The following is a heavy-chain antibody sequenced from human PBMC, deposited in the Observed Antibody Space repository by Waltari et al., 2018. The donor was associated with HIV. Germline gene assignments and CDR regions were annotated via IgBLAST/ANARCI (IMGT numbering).Heavy chain of an antibody. CDR2: IYYSGST. J-gene: IGHJ3*02. CDR3: ARRPTYYYDSSGEEDAFDI. CDR1: GGSISSSSYY. D-gene: IGHD3-22*01. Sequence: QLQLQESGPGLVKPSETLSLTCTVSGGSISSSSYYWGWIRQPPGKGRGWIGSIYYSGSTYYTPSLKSRVTISVDTSKNQFSLKLSSVTAADTAVYYCARRPTYYYDSSGEEDAFDIWGQGTMVTVSS. V-gene: IGHV4-39*01.